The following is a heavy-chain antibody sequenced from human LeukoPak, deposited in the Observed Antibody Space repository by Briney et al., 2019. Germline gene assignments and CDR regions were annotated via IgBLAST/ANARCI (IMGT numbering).Heavy chain of an antibody. CDR2: ISSDGSST. CDR3: ARDYVAAHFDY. Sequence: GGSLRLSCAASGFTFSSYGMHWVRQAPGKGLVWVSRISSDGSSTTYADSVKGRFTISRDNAKNSLYLQMNSLRAEDTAVYYCARDYVAAHFDYWGQGTLVTVSS. D-gene: IGHD6-19*01. V-gene: IGHV3-74*01. CDR1: GFTFSSYG. J-gene: IGHJ4*02.